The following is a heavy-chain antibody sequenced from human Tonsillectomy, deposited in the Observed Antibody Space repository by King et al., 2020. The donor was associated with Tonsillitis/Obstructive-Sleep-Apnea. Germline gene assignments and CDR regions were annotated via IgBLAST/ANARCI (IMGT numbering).Heavy chain of an antibody. CDR3: ARNLGILAAGRDYGLDV. Sequence: QLQESGPGLVKPSETLSLTCTVSGGSISTYYWSWIRQPQGKGLEWIGYINNSGSTNYNPSLKSRVTISVDTSKNQFSLKLSSVTAADTAVYFCARNLGILAAGRDYGLDVWGQGTTVTVSS. V-gene: IGHV4-59*01. D-gene: IGHD6-13*01. CDR2: INNSGST. CDR1: GGSISTYY. J-gene: IGHJ6*02.